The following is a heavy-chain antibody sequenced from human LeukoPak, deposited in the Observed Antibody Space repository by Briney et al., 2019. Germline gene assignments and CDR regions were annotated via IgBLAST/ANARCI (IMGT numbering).Heavy chain of an antibody. D-gene: IGHD4-17*01. CDR1: GFNSISYW. CDR2: IKEDGSEK. CDR3: ARGLTPYGDYGGDAFDI. Sequence: GGSLRLSCAASGFNSISYWMSWVRQAPGKGLEWVANIKEDGSEKYYVDSVKGRFTISRDNAKNSVSLQMNSLRGEDTAVYYCARGLTPYGDYGGDAFDIWGQGTMVTVSS. J-gene: IGHJ3*02. V-gene: IGHV3-7*01.